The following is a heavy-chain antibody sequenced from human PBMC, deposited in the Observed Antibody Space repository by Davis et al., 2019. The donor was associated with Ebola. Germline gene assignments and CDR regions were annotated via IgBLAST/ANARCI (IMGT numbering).Heavy chain of an antibody. D-gene: IGHD2-8*02. V-gene: IGHV3-21*01. J-gene: IGHJ5*02. CDR1: GFTFSSYS. CDR2: ISSDGSYI. CDR3: ASAGIAWSVGP. Sequence: GGSLRLSCAVSGFTFSSYSMNWVRQAPGKGLEWVSAISSDGSYIYYADSVKGRFTISRDNARNSLYLQMNSLRADDSAVYYCASAGIAWSVGPWGQGTLVTVSS.